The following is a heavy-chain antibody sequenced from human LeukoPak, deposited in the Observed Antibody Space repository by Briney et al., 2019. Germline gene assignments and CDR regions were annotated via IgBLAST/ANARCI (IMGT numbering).Heavy chain of an antibody. CDR2: ISYDGSNK. Sequence: PGRSLRLSCAASGFTFSSYGMHWVRQAPGKGLEWVAVISYDGSNKYYADSVKGRFTISRDNSKNTLYLQMNSLRAEDTAVYYCANYGGYSYQTGPFDYWGQGTLVTVSP. J-gene: IGHJ4*02. V-gene: IGHV3-30*18. D-gene: IGHD5-18*01. CDR3: ANYGGYSYQTGPFDY. CDR1: GFTFSSYG.